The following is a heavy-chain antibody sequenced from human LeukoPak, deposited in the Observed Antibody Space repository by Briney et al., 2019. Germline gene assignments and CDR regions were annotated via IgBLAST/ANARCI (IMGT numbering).Heavy chain of an antibody. CDR2: LYYSGST. V-gene: IGHV4-39*01. CDR3: ARLRDYDSSGYYPYYFDY. CDR1: GGSISSSSYY. Sequence: PSEALSLTCTVSGGSISSSSYYWGWIRQPPGKGLEWIGSLYYSGSTYYNPSLKSRVTIAVDTSKNQFSLKLSSVTAADTAVYYCARLRDYDSSGYYPYYFDYWGQGTLVTVSS. J-gene: IGHJ4*02. D-gene: IGHD3-22*01.